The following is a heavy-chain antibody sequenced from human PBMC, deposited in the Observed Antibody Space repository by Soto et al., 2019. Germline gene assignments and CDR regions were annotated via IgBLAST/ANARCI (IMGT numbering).Heavy chain of an antibody. V-gene: IGHV3-23*01. CDR2: ISGSGGST. Sequence: GSLRLSCAASGFTFSSYAMSWVRQAPGKGLEWVSAISGSGGSTYYADSVKGRFTISRDNSKNTLYLQMNSLRAEDTAVYYCAKGPASYCSGGSCYFDYWGQGTLVTVSS. CDR3: AKGPASYCSGGSCYFDY. D-gene: IGHD2-15*01. CDR1: GFTFSSYA. J-gene: IGHJ4*02.